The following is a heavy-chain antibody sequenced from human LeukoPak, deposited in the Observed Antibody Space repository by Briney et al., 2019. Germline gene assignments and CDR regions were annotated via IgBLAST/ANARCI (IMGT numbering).Heavy chain of an antibody. CDR2: ISYDGSNK. CDR1: GFTFSSYG. Sequence: QTGGSLRLSCAASGFTFSSYGIHWVRQAPGKGLEWVALISYDGSNKYYSDSVKGRFAISRDNSKNTLYLQTNSLRAEDTAVYYCAKVARGATSGYFDYWGQGTLVTVSS. V-gene: IGHV3-30*18. J-gene: IGHJ4*02. CDR3: AKVARGATSGYFDY. D-gene: IGHD1-26*01.